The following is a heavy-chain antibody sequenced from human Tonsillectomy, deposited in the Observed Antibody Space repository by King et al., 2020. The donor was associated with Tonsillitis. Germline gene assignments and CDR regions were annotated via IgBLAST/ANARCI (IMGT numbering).Heavy chain of an antibody. J-gene: IGHJ4*02. Sequence: DVQLVESGGGLVKPGGSLRLSCTASGFIFSSHSINWVRQAPGKGLEWVSSISSSSSFIYYADSVKGRFTISRDNAKNSLYLQMNSLRAEDTAVYYCARASSYSSSWYYFDSWGQGTLVTVSS. V-gene: IGHV3-21*01. CDR3: ARASSYSSSWYYFDS. CDR1: GFIFSSHS. D-gene: IGHD6-13*01. CDR2: ISSSSSFI.